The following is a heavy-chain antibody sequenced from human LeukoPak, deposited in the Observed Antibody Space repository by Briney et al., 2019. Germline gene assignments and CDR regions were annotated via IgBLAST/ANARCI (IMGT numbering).Heavy chain of an antibody. V-gene: IGHV3-30-3*01. CDR2: ISYDGSDK. J-gene: IGHJ6*03. D-gene: IGHD3-10*01. Sequence: GGSLRLSCAASEFMFSSYAMHWVRQAPGKGLEWMAVISYDGSDKYYAGSVKGRFTISRDNSKNTLYLQMNSLRAEDTAVYYCAKGGGVLWFGELLTYYYYYMDVWGKGTTVTVSS. CDR3: AKGGGVLWFGELLTYYYYYMDV. CDR1: EFMFSSYA.